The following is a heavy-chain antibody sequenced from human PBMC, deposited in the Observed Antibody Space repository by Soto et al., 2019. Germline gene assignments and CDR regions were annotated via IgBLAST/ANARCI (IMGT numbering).Heavy chain of an antibody. CDR3: ARRAARRGGYYYYYGMDV. V-gene: IGHV4-39*01. Sequence: PSETLSLTCTVSGGSISSSSYYWGWIRQPPGKGLGWIGSIYYSGSTYYNPSLKSRVTISVDTSKNQFSLKLSSVTAADTAVYYCARRAARRGGYYYYYGMDVWGQGTTVTVSS. J-gene: IGHJ6*02. D-gene: IGHD3-16*01. CDR2: IYYSGST. CDR1: GGSISSSSYY.